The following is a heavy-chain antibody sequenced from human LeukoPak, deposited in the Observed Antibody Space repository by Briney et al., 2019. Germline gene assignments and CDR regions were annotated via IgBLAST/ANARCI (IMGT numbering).Heavy chain of an antibody. CDR2: IYYSGST. Sequence: SETLSLTCTVSGGSISSSSYYWGWIRQPPGKGLEWIGSIYYSGSTYYNPSLKSRVTISVDTSKNQFSLKLSSVTAADTAVYYCARLNVPAAQYYYHYMDLWGKGTTVTVSS. D-gene: IGHD2-2*01. CDR1: GGSISSSSYY. CDR3: ARLNVPAAQYYYHYMDL. V-gene: IGHV4-39*07. J-gene: IGHJ6*03.